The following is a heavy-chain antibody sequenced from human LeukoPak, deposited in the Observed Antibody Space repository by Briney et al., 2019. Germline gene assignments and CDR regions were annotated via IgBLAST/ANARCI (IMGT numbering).Heavy chain of an antibody. CDR3: AAADYYDSSGYYPYAFHI. J-gene: IGHJ3*02. V-gene: IGHV1-58*02. Sequence: SVKVSCKASGFTFTRSAMQWVRQARGQRLEWIGWIVVLSGNTNYAQTFQERVTITRDMSTSTAYMELSSLRSEDTAVYYCAAADYYDSSGYYPYAFHIWGQGTMVTVSS. CDR2: IVVLSGNT. D-gene: IGHD3-22*01. CDR1: GFTFTRSA.